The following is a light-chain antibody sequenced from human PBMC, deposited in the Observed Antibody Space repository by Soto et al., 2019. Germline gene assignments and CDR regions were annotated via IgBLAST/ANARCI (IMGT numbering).Light chain of an antibody. CDR3: SSYTSSSTLGV. J-gene: IGLJ1*01. CDR1: SSDIGAYDY. CDR2: AVT. V-gene: IGLV2-14*01. Sequence: QSALTQPASVSGFPGQSISISCTGTSSDIGAYDYVSWHQQYPGKAPKLIIFAVTNRPSGISDRFSASKSGNTASLAISGLQAEDEADYYCSSYTSSSTLGVFGTGTKVTVL.